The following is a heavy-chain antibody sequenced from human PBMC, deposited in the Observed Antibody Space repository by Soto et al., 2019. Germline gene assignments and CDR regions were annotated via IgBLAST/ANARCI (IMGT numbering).Heavy chain of an antibody. CDR3: AKGAEMPTIPFDY. D-gene: IGHD5-12*01. CDR1: GFTFNTFA. J-gene: IGHJ4*02. CDR2: INKSGGSR. Sequence: EVLLLESGGGLVQPGGSLRLSCAASGFTFNTFAMTWVRQAPGRGLEWVSRINKSGGSRYYADSVKGRFTVSRDNSNNTLYLQINSLRAEDTAIYFCAKGAEMPTIPFDYWGQGAQVTVSS. V-gene: IGHV3-23*01.